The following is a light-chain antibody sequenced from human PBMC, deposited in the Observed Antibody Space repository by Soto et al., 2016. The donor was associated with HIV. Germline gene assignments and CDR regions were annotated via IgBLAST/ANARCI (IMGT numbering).Light chain of an antibody. J-gene: IGKJ2*01. V-gene: IGKV1-27*01. CDR3: QKYDRAPXS. CDR1: QGIDNY. Sequence: DIQMAQSPSSLSASVGDRVTITCRASQGIDNYLAWYQQKPGKVPKLLIYGASTLQSGVPSRFSGSGSGTDFTLSISSLQPEDVATYYCQKYDRAPXSFGQGTRLEIK. CDR2: GAS.